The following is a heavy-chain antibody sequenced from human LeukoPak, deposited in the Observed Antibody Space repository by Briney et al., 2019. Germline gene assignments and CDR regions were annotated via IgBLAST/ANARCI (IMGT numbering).Heavy chain of an antibody. V-gene: IGHV3-23*01. D-gene: IGHD6-13*01. CDR1: GCTFSSYA. J-gene: IGHJ5*02. CDR3: AKVVAAAGTDWFDP. CDR2: ISGSGGST. Sequence: GGSLRLSCAASGCTFSSYAMSWVRQAPGKGLEGVSAISGSGGSTYYADSVKGRFTISRDNSKNTLYLQMNSLRAEDTAVYYCAKVVAAAGTDWFDPWGQGTLVTVSS.